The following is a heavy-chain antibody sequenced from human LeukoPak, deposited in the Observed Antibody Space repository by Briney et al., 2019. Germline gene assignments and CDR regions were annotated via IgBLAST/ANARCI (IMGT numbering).Heavy chain of an antibody. J-gene: IGHJ4*02. CDR1: GFTFRSHA. V-gene: IGHV3-33*06. CDR2: IWYDGSNK. Sequence: GTSLRLSCATPGFTFRSHAMHWVRQSPGKGLEWVAQIWYDGSNKYYADSVKGRFSVSRDNSKNTLYLQVNSLRAEDTAVYYCAKGGKWDVTPFDYWGQGTLVTVSS. CDR3: AKGGKWDVTPFDY. D-gene: IGHD1-26*01.